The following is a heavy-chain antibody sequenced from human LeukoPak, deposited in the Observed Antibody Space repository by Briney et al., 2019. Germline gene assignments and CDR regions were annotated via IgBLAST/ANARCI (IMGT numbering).Heavy chain of an antibody. J-gene: IGHJ6*02. CDR3: ATYSSGWSPPL. CDR1: GFTFSSYS. V-gene: IGHV3-48*04. CDR2: ISSSSSTI. D-gene: IGHD6-19*01. Sequence: PGGSLRLSCAASGFTFSSYSMNWVRQAPGKGLEWVSYISSSSSTIYYADSVKGRFTISRDNAKNSLYLQMNSLRAEDTAVYYCATYSSGWSPPLWGQGTTVTVSS.